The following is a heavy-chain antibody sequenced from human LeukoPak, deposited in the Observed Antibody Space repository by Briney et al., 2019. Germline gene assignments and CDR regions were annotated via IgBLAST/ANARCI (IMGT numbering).Heavy chain of an antibody. CDR2: IYYSGTT. CDR3: ARVNREMATITP. CDR1: GASVSDYS. Sequence: PSETLSLTCTVSGASVSDYSWTWIRQPPGKGLEWGGYIYYSGTTNYNPSLKRRVTISVDTSKNQFSLKLSSVTAADTAVYYCARVNREMATITPWGQGTLVTVSS. V-gene: IGHV4-59*08. D-gene: IGHD5-24*01. J-gene: IGHJ4*02.